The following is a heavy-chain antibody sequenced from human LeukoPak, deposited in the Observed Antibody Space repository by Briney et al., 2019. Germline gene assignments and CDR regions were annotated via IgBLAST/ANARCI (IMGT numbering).Heavy chain of an antibody. CDR2: INPNSGGS. Sequence: ASVKVSCKASGYTFTINNIHWVRQAPGQGLEWMGWINPNSGGSNHAPRFQGRVTMIRDTSIGTAYMELSSLTSDDTAVYYCTRGYGSSWFDYWGQGALVTVSS. D-gene: IGHD6-13*01. J-gene: IGHJ5*01. V-gene: IGHV1-2*02. CDR1: GYTFTINN. CDR3: TRGYGSSWFDY.